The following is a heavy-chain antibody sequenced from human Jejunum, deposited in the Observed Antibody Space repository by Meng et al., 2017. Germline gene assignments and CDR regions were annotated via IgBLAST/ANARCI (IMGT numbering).Heavy chain of an antibody. J-gene: IGHJ5*02. Sequence: VQLVDFGGGLVKPGGSLRLSCAASGFSFSDFYMTWIRQAPGKGLEWVAYISGRSSAIYYADSVRGRFTISRDNAKNSVYLQMNSLRAEDTAVYYCARDHLPFGWFDPWGQGTLVTVSS. CDR1: GFSFSDFY. CDR2: ISGRSSAI. V-gene: IGHV3-11*01. D-gene: IGHD3-16*01. CDR3: ARDHLPFGWFDP.